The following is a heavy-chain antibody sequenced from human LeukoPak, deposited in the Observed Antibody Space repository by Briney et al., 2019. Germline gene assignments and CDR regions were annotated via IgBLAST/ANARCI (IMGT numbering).Heavy chain of an antibody. D-gene: IGHD3-16*01. CDR1: GFTFSSYN. Sequence: GGSLRLSCAASGFTFSSYNMNWVRQAPGKGLEWVSYISDSSTTIYYADSVKGRFTISRDNAKNSLYLQMNSLRAEDTAVYYCAKDIGSGGTLDYWGQGTLVTVSS. CDR3: AKDIGSGGTLDY. CDR2: ISDSSTTI. J-gene: IGHJ4*02. V-gene: IGHV3-48*01.